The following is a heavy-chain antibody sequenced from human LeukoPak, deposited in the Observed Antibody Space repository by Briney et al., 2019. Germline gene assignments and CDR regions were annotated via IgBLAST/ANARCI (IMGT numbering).Heavy chain of an antibody. D-gene: IGHD3-16*02. Sequence: PGGSLRLSCAASGFTFTSYSMSWVRQAPGKGLEWVSGTSDRGDYTYYADSVKGRFTISRDNSKDTLHLQMNSLRAEDTAVYYCAKGISIYSYFDNWGQGTLVTVSS. CDR3: AKGISIYSYFDN. J-gene: IGHJ4*02. V-gene: IGHV3-23*01. CDR2: TSDRGDYT. CDR1: GFTFTSYS.